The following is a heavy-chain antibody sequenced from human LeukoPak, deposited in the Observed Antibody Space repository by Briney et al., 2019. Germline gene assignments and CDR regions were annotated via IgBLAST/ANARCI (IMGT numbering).Heavy chain of an antibody. CDR2: ISAYNGNT. CDR1: GYTFTSYG. V-gene: IGHV1-18*01. CDR3: AGTTAARSFGY. J-gene: IGHJ4*02. D-gene: IGHD6-6*01. Sequence: ASVKVSCKASGYTFTSYGISWVRQAPGQGLEWMGWISAYNGNTNYAQKLQGRVTMTTDTSTSTAYMELRSLRADDTVVYYCAGTTAARSFGYWGQGTLLTVSS.